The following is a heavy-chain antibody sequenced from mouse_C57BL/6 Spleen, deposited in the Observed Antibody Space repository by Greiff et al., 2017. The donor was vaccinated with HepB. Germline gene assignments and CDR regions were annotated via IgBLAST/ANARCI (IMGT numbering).Heavy chain of an antibody. V-gene: IGHV1-59*01. Sequence: VQLQQPGAELVRPGTSVKLSCKASGYTFTSYWMHWVKQRPGQGLEWIGVIDPSDSYTNYNQKFKGKATLTVDTSSSTAYMQLSSLTSEDSAVYYCARKAYYGYGDTFDYWGQGTTLTVSS. CDR2: IDPSDSYT. D-gene: IGHD2-9*01. J-gene: IGHJ2*01. CDR1: GYTFTSYW. CDR3: ARKAYYGYGDTFDY.